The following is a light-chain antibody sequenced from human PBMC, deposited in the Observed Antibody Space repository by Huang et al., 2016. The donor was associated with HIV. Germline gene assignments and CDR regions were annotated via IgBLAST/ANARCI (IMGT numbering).Light chain of an antibody. CDR1: QSVSSN. Sequence: EIVMTQSPVTLSVSPGERATLPCRASQSVSSNLAWYQQKPGQAPRLLIYCASTRATCVPARFSGSGSGTDFTLTISSLQSEDFALYYCQQYNNWPPITFGQGTRLEIK. CDR3: QQYNNWPPIT. J-gene: IGKJ5*01. CDR2: CAS. V-gene: IGKV3-15*01.